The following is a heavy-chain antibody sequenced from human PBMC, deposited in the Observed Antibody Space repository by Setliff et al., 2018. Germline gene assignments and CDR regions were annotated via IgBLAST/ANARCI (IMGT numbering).Heavy chain of an antibody. Sequence: GGSLRLSCTASGFSYSNCWVSWVRQAPGKGLEWLASINPHASEKYYADSVKGRFTISRDNAKNSLSLQMNNLRTGDTAVYYCFGAGTCSYWGQGTLVTVSS. V-gene: IGHV3-7*01. CDR2: INPHASEK. CDR1: GFSYSNCW. J-gene: IGHJ4*02. CDR3: FGAGTCSY. D-gene: IGHD3-10*01.